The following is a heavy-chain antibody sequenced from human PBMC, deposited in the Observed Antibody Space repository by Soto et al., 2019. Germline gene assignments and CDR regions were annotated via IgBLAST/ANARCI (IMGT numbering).Heavy chain of an antibody. D-gene: IGHD2-15*01. Sequence: ASVKVSCKASGYTFTSYYMHWARQAPRQGLEWMGIINPSGGSTSYAQKFQGRVTMTRDTSTSTVYMELSSLRSEDTAVYYCARDSPDRINCSGGSCARHAFDIWGQGTMVTVSS. CDR3: ARDSPDRINCSGGSCARHAFDI. CDR1: GYTFTSYY. CDR2: INPSGGST. V-gene: IGHV1-46*01. J-gene: IGHJ3*02.